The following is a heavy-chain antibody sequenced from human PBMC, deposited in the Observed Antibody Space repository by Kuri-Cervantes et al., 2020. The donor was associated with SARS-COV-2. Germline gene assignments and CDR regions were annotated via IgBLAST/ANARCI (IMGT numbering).Heavy chain of an antibody. Sequence: SVKVSCKASGCTFSSYAISRVRQAPGQGLEWMGGIIPIFGTANYAQKFQGRVTITTDESTSTAYMELSSLRSEDTAVYYCARGYGDQPYEYDAFDIWGQGTMVTVSS. CDR3: ARGYGDQPYEYDAFDI. J-gene: IGHJ3*02. V-gene: IGHV1-69*05. CDR1: GCTFSSYA. CDR2: IIPIFGTA. D-gene: IGHD4-17*01.